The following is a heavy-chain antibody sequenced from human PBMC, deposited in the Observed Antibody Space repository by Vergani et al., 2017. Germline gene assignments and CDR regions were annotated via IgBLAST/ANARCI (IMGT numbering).Heavy chain of an antibody. Sequence: QVQLQESGPGLVKPSETLSLTCTVSGGSISSYYWSWIRQPPGKGLEWIGYIYYSGSTNYNPSLKSRVTISVDTSKNQCSLKLSSVTAADTAVYYCARDLGSSYGMDVWGQGTTVTVSS. D-gene: IGHD6-6*01. CDR3: ARDLGSSYGMDV. V-gene: IGHV4-59*01. CDR1: GGSISSYY. J-gene: IGHJ6*02. CDR2: IYYSGST.